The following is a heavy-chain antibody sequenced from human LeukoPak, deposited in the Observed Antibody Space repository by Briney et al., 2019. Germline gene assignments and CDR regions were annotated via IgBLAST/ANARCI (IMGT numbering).Heavy chain of an antibody. V-gene: IGHV3-9*01. Sequence: GGSLRLSCAASGFTFDDYAMHWVRQAPGKGLEWVSGISWNSGSIGYADSVKGRFTISRDNAKNSLYLQMNRLRAEDTALYYCAKDVSWFGELSYFDYWGQGTLVTVSS. D-gene: IGHD3-10*01. CDR2: ISWNSGSI. CDR3: AKDVSWFGELSYFDY. CDR1: GFTFDDYA. J-gene: IGHJ4*02.